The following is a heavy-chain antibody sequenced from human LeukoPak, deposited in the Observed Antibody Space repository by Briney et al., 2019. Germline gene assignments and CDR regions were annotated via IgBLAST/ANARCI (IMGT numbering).Heavy chain of an antibody. Sequence: NPSETLSLTCTVSGGSISSLTHYWGWIRQPPGKRLEWIGSIYSSGRAYYHPSLKSRLTMSVDTSQNQVSLKLSSGTAADTAVYYCARDIGVPDYDAFEMWGQGTMVTVSS. CDR1: GGSISSLTHY. CDR3: ARDIGVPDYDAFEM. D-gene: IGHD6-19*01. CDR2: IYSSGRA. J-gene: IGHJ3*02. V-gene: IGHV4-39*07.